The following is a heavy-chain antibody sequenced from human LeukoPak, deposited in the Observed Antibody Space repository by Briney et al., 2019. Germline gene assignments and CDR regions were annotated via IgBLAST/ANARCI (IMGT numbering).Heavy chain of an antibody. CDR2: ISYDGNNK. CDR3: AKVWRDDHISESYRGLDH. J-gene: IGHJ4*02. Sequence: GGSLRLSCAASGFSFDDYVMDWVRQAPGKGLEWVAGISYDGNNKYYADSVKGRFTISRDNSKNTLYLQMNSLRVEDTAIYFCAKVWRDDHISESYRGLDHWGQGTLVSVSS. CDR1: GFSFDDYV. D-gene: IGHD3-16*02. V-gene: IGHV3-30*18.